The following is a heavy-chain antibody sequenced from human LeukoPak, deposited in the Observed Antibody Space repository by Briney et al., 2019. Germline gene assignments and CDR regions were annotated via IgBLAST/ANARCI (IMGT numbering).Heavy chain of an antibody. Sequence: GGSLRLSCEASGFTFSSYAMSWVRQAPGKGLAWVSVISSSADSTYYADSVKGRFTISRDNSKNTLYLQMNNLRAEDTAVYYCAKPLEKYTYGGNFDYRGQGLLVTDSS. CDR2: ISSSADST. J-gene: IGHJ4*02. CDR3: AKPLEKYTYGGNFDY. CDR1: GFTFSSYA. V-gene: IGHV3-23*01. D-gene: IGHD4-23*01.